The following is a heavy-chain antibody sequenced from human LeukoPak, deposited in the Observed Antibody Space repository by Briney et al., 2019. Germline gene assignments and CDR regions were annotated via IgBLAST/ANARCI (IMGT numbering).Heavy chain of an antibody. CDR2: IIPILGIA. Sequence: SVKVSCKASGGTFSSYAISWVRQAPGQGLEWMGRIIPILGIANYAQKFQGRVTITADKSTSTAYMELGSLRSEDTAVYYCARCIAVAGRGPPCRDAGAKGPTVPVP. V-gene: IGHV1-69*04. D-gene: IGHD6-19*01. CDR1: GGTFSSYA. CDR3: ARCIAVAGRGPPCRDA. J-gene: IGHJ6*04.